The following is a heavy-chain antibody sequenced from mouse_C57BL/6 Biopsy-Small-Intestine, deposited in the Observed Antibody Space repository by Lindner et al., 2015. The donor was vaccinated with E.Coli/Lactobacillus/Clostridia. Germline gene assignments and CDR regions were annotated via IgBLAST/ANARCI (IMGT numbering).Heavy chain of an antibody. J-gene: IGHJ2*01. CDR1: GYTFTSYW. Sequence: VQLQESGAELAKPGASVKMSCKVSGYTFTSYWMHWVKQRPGQGLEWTGYINPSSGYTEYNQKFKDKATLTADKSSSTAYMQLSSLTSEDSAIYYCARSNSYYSYGREVFDYWGQGTTLTVSS. CDR3: ARSNSYYSYGREVFDY. V-gene: IGHV1-7*01. D-gene: IGHD2-12*01. CDR2: INPSSGYT.